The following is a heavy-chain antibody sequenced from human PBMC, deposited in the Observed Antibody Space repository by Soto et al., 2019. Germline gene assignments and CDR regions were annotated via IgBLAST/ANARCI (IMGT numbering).Heavy chain of an antibody. CDR1: GGSFSGYY. V-gene: IGHV4-34*01. CDR2: INHSGST. CDR3: ATVWGGYT. J-gene: IGHJ5*02. Sequence: QVQLQQWGAGLLKPSETLSLTCAVYGGSFSGYYWSWIRQPPGKGLEWIGEINHSGSTNYNPSLKSRVTISVDTSKNQFSLKLSSVTAADTAVYYCATVWGGYTWGQGTLVTVSS. D-gene: IGHD3-16*01.